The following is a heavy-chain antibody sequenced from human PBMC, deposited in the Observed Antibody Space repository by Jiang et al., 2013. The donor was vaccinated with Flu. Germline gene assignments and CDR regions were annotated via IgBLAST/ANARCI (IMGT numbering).Heavy chain of an antibody. D-gene: IGHD6-19*01. CDR1: GGTFSSYT. J-gene: IGHJ6*02. CDR2: IIPILGIA. Sequence: GAEVKKPGSSVKVSCKASGGTFSSYTISWARQAPGQGLEWMGRIIPILGIANYAQKFQGRVTITADKSTSTAYMELSSLRSEDTAVYYCTTVAGTHTPQRTYYYYYGMDVWGQGTTVT. CDR3: TTVAGTHTPQRTYYYYYGMDV. V-gene: IGHV1-69*02.